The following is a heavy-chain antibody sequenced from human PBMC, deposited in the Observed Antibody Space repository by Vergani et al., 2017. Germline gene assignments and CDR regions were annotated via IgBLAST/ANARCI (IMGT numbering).Heavy chain of an antibody. CDR1: GFTFSSYS. CDR3: ARDRGVGKDQAYYYYGMDV. D-gene: IGHD3-10*01. CDR2: ISSSSSYI. J-gene: IGHJ6*02. Sequence: EVQLVESGGGLVKPGGSLRLSCAASGFTFSSYSMNWVRQAPGKGLEWVSSISSSSSYIYYADSVKGRFTISRDNAKNSLYLQMNSLRAEDTAVYYCARDRGVGKDQAYYYYGMDVWGQGTTVTVSS. V-gene: IGHV3-21*01.